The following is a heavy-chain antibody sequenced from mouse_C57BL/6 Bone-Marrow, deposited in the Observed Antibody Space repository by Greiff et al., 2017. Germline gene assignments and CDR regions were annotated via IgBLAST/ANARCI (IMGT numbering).Heavy chain of an antibody. V-gene: IGHV2-5*01. Sequence: VKLIESGPGLVQPSQSLSITCTVSGFSLTSYGVHWVRQSPGKGLEWLGVIWRGGSTDYNAAFMSRLSITQDNSKSQVFFKMNSLQADDTAIYYGAKGPYYYGSSLAYWGQGTLVTVSA. J-gene: IGHJ3*01. D-gene: IGHD1-1*01. CDR1: GFSLTSYG. CDR3: AKGPYYYGSSLAY. CDR2: IWRGGST.